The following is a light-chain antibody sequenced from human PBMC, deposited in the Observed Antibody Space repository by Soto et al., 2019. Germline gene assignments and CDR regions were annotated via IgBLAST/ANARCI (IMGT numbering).Light chain of an antibody. CDR1: SSNIGTYT. V-gene: IGLV1-44*01. CDR3: APWDDNLNGGV. J-gene: IGLJ3*02. Sequence: QSVLTQPPSASGTPGQRVTISCSGTSSNIGTYTVNWYQQLPGTAPKLLIYTDYQRPSGVPDRFSGSKSGTSASLAINGLHSEDEADYYCAPWDDNLNGGVFGGGTKVTVL. CDR2: TDY.